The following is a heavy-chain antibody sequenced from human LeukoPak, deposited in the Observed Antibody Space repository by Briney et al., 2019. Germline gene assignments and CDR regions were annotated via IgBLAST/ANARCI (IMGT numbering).Heavy chain of an antibody. CDR1: GGSISSSSYY. CDR3: AKSVGSGSFQTYSDYMDV. D-gene: IGHD3-10*01. CDR2: IYTSEST. J-gene: IGHJ6*03. V-gene: IGHV4-61*02. Sequence: PSETLSLTRTVSGGSISSSSYYWRWIRQPAGRGLEWIRRIYTSESTHYPPSPNSRVTMSVNTSKNQFSLKLSSVTAADTAVYYCAKSVGSGSFQTYSDYMDVWGKGTTVTISS.